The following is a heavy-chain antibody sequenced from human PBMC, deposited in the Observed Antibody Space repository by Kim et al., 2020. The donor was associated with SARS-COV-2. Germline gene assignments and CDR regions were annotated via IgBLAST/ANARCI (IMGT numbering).Heavy chain of an antibody. V-gene: IGHV1-2*02. CDR1: GYTFTGYY. J-gene: IGHJ4*02. D-gene: IGHD2-2*01. Sequence: ASVKVSCKASGYTFTGYYMHWVRQAPGQGLEWMGWINPNSGGTNYAQKFQGRVTMTRDTSISTAYMELSRLRSDDTAVYYCARVRRAAAYGLGYWGQGTLVTVSS. CDR2: INPNSGGT. CDR3: ARVRRAAAYGLGY.